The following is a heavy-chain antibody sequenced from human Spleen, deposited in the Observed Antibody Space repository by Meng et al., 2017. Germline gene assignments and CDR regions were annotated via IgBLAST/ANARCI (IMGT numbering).Heavy chain of an antibody. CDR3: VRSSGWVKTGFDP. Sequence: QPQLQESGPGLVKPSADLSLTCSVSGGSISTSCYYWGWIRQSPGKGLEWIGSIGHSGFTYYTPSVKSRVTVSIDTSRNQFSLWLTSVTAADTAVYYCVRSSGWVKTGFDPWGQGTLVTVSS. J-gene: IGHJ5*02. D-gene: IGHD6-19*01. CDR1: GGSISTSCYY. CDR2: IGHSGFT. V-gene: IGHV4-39*01.